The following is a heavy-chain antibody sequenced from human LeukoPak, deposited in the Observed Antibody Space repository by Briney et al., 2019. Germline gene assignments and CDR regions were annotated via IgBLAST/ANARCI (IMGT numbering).Heavy chain of an antibody. Sequence: SETLSLTRAVSGGSISSGGYSWSWIRHPPGKGLEWIGYIYHSGSNYYNPPLKSRVSISVDRSKNQFSLKLSSVTAADTAVYYCARAPNYYDSSGYYSDCIDDWGQGTLVTVSS. J-gene: IGHJ4*02. D-gene: IGHD3-22*01. CDR2: IYHSGSN. CDR1: GGSISSGGYS. CDR3: ARAPNYYDSSGYYSDCIDD. V-gene: IGHV4-30-2*01.